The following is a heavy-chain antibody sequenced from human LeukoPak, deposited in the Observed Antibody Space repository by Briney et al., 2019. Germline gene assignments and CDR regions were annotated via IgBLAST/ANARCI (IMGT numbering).Heavy chain of an antibody. J-gene: IGHJ5*02. CDR2: INPSGGST. Sequence: VASVKVSCKASGYTFISYYIHWVRQAPGQGLEWMGIINPSGGSTSYAQKFQGRVTMTRDTSTSTVYMDLSSPRSDDTAVYYCARAPAGGITMVRGVITRHWFDPWGQGTLVTVSS. D-gene: IGHD3-10*01. V-gene: IGHV1-46*01. CDR3: ARAPAGGITMVRGVITRHWFDP. CDR1: GYTFISYY.